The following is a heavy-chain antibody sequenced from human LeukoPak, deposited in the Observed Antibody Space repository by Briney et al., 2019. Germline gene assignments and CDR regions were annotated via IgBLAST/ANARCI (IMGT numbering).Heavy chain of an antibody. CDR1: GFTFSGNW. J-gene: IGHJ3*02. D-gene: IGHD2-2*01. CDR2: INGDGRAT. CDR3: ARLSDTEGSSTCYRASDI. Sequence: GGSLRLSCEASGFTFSGNWMHWVRQAPGKGLVWVPRINGDGRATYYADSLKGRFTISRDNAKNTVYLQMNSLRAEDTAVYYCARLSDTEGSSTCYRASDIWGQGTMVTVSS. V-gene: IGHV3-74*01.